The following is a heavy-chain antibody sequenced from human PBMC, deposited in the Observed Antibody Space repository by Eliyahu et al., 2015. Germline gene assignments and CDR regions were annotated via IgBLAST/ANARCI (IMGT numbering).Heavy chain of an antibody. CDR2: ISGSGGST. Sequence: EVQLLESGGGLVQPGGSLRLSCAASGFTFSSYAMXXVXXAPGXGRGGVSAISGSGGSTYYADSVKGRFTISRDNSKNTLYLQMNSLRAEDTAVYYCAKDGVHYYGSGSYYFPEGRPGIDYYGMDVWGQGTTVTVSS. V-gene: IGHV3-23*01. J-gene: IGHJ6*02. D-gene: IGHD3-10*01. CDR3: AKDGVHYYGSGSYYFPEGRPGIDYYGMDV. CDR1: GFTFSSYA.